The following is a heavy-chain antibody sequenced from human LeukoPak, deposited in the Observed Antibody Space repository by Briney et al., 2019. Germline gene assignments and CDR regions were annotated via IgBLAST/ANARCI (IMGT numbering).Heavy chain of an antibody. CDR3: ARDPDTYYDFWSGYALYGMDV. D-gene: IGHD3-3*01. Sequence: GGSLRLSCAASGFTFSSYSMNWDRQAPGKGLEWVSSISSSSSYIYYADSVKGRFTISRDNAKNSLYLQMNSLRAEDTAVYYCARDPDTYYDFWSGYALYGMDVWGQGTTVTVSS. V-gene: IGHV3-21*01. CDR2: ISSSSSYI. J-gene: IGHJ6*02. CDR1: GFTFSSYS.